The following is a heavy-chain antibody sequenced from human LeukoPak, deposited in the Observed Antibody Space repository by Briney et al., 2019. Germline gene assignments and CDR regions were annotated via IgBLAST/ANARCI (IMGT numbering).Heavy chain of an antibody. CDR2: IGAADDT. Sequence: PGGSLRLSCAASGFTFSNYDMFWVRQTTEKGLEWVSTIGAADDTYYPGSVRGRFTISRESAKDSLYLQMNSLRAGDTAVYYCARGSGSHFDYWGQGTLVTVSS. D-gene: IGHD1-26*01. CDR1: GFTFSNYD. J-gene: IGHJ4*02. CDR3: ARGSGSHFDY. V-gene: IGHV3-13*04.